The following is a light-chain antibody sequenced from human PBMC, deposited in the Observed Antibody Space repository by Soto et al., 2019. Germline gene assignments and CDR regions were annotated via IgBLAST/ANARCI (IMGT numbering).Light chain of an antibody. Sequence: QPVLTQSPSASASLGASVKLICTLSSGHSSYAIAWHQQQPEKGPRYLMKLNSDGSHSKGDGIPDRFSGSSSGAERYLTISSLQSEDEADYYCQTWGIFGGGTKLTVL. CDR3: QTWGI. CDR1: SGHSSYA. CDR2: LNSDGSH. V-gene: IGLV4-69*01. J-gene: IGLJ2*01.